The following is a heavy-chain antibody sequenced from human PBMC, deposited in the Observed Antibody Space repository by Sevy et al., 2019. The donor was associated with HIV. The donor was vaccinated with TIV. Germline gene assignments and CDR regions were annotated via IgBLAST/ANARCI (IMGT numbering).Heavy chain of an antibody. J-gene: IGHJ1*01. D-gene: IGHD3-22*01. CDR3: SRYYYDSRGYYIEGYFQH. CDR1: GGSISSSSYY. Sequence: SETLSLTCTVSGGSISSSSYYWGWIRQPPGKGLEWIGSIYYSGSTYYNPSLKSRVPISVDTSKNQFPLKLSSVTAADTAVYYCSRYYYDSRGYYIEGYFQHWGQGTLVTVSS. V-gene: IGHV4-39*01. CDR2: IYYSGST.